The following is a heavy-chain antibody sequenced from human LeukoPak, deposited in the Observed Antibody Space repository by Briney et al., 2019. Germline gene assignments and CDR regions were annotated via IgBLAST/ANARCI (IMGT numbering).Heavy chain of an antibody. CDR1: GYSFTSYW. J-gene: IGHJ3*02. V-gene: IGHV5-51*01. Sequence: GESLKISCKGSGYSFTSYWIGWVRQMPGKGLEWMGIIYPGDSDTRYSPSFQGQVTISADKSISTAYLQWSSLKASGTAMYYCARLRIAAAGTLDAFDIWGQGTMVTVSS. CDR3: ARLRIAAAGTLDAFDI. CDR2: IYPGDSDT. D-gene: IGHD6-13*01.